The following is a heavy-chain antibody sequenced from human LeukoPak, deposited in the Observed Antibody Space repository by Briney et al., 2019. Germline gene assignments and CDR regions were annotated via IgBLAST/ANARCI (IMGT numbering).Heavy chain of an antibody. J-gene: IGHJ5*02. Sequence: PGRSLRLSCAASGLSFSSYGMHWFRQALGKGLEWVAVIWDDADNKDYADSVKGRFTISRDNSKNTLYLQMNSLRADDPALYYCVRDRKGGGSVAWGQGTLVTVSS. D-gene: IGHD3-16*01. V-gene: IGHV3-33*01. CDR3: VRDRKGGGSVA. CDR1: GLSFSSYG. CDR2: IWDDADNK.